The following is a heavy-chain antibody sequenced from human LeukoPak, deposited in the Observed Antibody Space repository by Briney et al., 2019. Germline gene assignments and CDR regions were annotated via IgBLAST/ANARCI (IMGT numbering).Heavy chain of an antibody. V-gene: IGHV5-51*01. Sequence: GESLKISCKGSGYSFTSYWIGWVRQMPGKGLKLMGIIYPGDSDARYSPSFQGQVTISADKSISTAYLQWSSLQASDTAMYYCARRRDLYSGSYYPFDYWGQGTLVTVSS. D-gene: IGHD1-26*01. CDR2: IYPGDSDA. CDR1: GYSFTSYW. J-gene: IGHJ4*02. CDR3: ARRRDLYSGSYYPFDY.